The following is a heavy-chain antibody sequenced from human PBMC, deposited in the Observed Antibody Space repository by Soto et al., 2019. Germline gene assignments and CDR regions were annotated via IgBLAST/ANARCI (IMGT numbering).Heavy chain of an antibody. J-gene: IGHJ3*02. V-gene: IGHV3-21*01. D-gene: IGHD2-15*01. CDR3: ARDYQRYEVVVVAATPSAFDI. CDR1: GFTFSSYS. Sequence: GGTLRLSCVASGFTFSSYSMNWVRQAPGKGLEWVSSISSSSSYIYYADSVKGRFTISRDNAKNSLYLQMNSLRAEDTALYYCARDYQRYEVVVVAATPSAFDIWGQGTMVTVSS. CDR2: ISSSSSYI.